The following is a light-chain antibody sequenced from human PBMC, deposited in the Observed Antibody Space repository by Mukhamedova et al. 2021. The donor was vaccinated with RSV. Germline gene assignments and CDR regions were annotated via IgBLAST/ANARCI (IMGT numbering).Light chain of an antibody. CDR3: QHSYSDPPYT. J-gene: IGKJ2*01. Sequence: WYQRRVHGKVPKLLIYTASNLQSGVPSRFSGSGSGTDFTLTISSLQPEDFGTYYCQHSYSDPPYTFGQGTKLEIK. CDR2: TAS. V-gene: IGKV1-39*01.